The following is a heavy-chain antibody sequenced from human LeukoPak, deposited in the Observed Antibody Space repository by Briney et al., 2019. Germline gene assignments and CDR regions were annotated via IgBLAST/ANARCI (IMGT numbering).Heavy chain of an antibody. Sequence: GGPLGLSCAVSGITLSNYGMSWVLQPPGKGLEWVAGLSGSGGGTNYADSVQGRFTISRDNPKNTLYLQMNSLRAEDTAVYFCAKRGVVIRVFLVGFHKEAYYFDSWGQGALVTVSS. CDR2: LSGSGGGT. CDR1: GITLSNYG. J-gene: IGHJ4*02. CDR3: AKRGVVIRVFLVGFHKEAYYFDS. V-gene: IGHV3-23*01. D-gene: IGHD3-10*01.